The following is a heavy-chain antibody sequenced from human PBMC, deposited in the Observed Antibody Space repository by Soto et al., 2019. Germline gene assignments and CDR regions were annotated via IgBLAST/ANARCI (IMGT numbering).Heavy chain of an antibody. CDR2: TYFRSKWYN. CDR3: AKGDNLGPKTGYAFDP. D-gene: IGHD5-12*01. CDR1: GDRVSSNTAS. V-gene: IGHV6-1*01. J-gene: IGHJ5*02. Sequence: PSPTLSLTCAISGDRVSSNTASWNWIRQSPSRGLEWLGRTYFRSKWYNDYAVSVKSRIIINPDTSNNQFSLQLNSVTPEDTAVYFCAKGDNLGPKTGYAFDPWGQGIMVTVSS.